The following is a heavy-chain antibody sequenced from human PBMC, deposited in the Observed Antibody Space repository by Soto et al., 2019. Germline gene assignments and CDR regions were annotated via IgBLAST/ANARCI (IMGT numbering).Heavy chain of an antibody. Sequence: PGGSLRLSCAASGFTFSSYAMSWVRQAPGKGLEWVSAISGSGGSTYYADSVKGRFTISRDNSKNTLYLQMNSLRAEDTAVYYCAKDRPNIVVVVAAPKDYWGQGTLVTVSS. D-gene: IGHD2-15*01. V-gene: IGHV3-23*01. CDR2: ISGSGGST. CDR1: GFTFSSYA. CDR3: AKDRPNIVVVVAAPKDY. J-gene: IGHJ4*02.